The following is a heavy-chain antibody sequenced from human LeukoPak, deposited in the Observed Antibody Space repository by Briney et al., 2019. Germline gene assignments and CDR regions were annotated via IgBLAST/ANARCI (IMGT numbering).Heavy chain of an antibody. CDR2: IYYSGST. V-gene: IGHV4-59*01. CDR1: GGSISSYY. J-gene: IGHJ4*02. Sequence: SETLSLTCTVSGGSISSYYWSWIRQPPGKGLEWIGCIYYSGSTNYNPSLKSRVTISVDTSKNQFSLKLSSVTAADTAVYYCAREDDRLHLGYFDYWGQGTLVTVSS. D-gene: IGHD4-11*01. CDR3: AREDDRLHLGYFDY.